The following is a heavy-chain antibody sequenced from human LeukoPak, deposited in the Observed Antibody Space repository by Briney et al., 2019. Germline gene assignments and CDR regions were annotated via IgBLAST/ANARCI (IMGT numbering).Heavy chain of an antibody. CDR1: GFTFSSYS. CDR3: ARALYSSSWSTYFQH. Sequence: GGSLRLSCAASGFTFSSYSMNWVRQAPGKGLEWVSSISSSSSYIYYADSVKGRFTISRDNAKNSLYLQMNSLRAEDTAVYYCARALYSSSWSTYFQHWGQGTLVTVSS. D-gene: IGHD6-13*01. V-gene: IGHV3-21*01. CDR2: ISSSSSYI. J-gene: IGHJ1*01.